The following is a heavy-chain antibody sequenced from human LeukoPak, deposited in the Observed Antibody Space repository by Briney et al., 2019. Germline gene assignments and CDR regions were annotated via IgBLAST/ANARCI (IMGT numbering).Heavy chain of an antibody. CDR3: ARGYGGNSYHYYGMDV. Sequence: SETLSLTCTVSGGSISSYYWSWIRQPPGKGLEWIGYIYYSGSTNHNPSLKSRVTISVDTSKNQFSLKLSSVTAADTAVYYCARGYGGNSYHYYGMDVWGQGTTVTVSS. CDR2: IYYSGST. V-gene: IGHV4-59*01. J-gene: IGHJ6*02. CDR1: GGSISSYY. D-gene: IGHD4-23*01.